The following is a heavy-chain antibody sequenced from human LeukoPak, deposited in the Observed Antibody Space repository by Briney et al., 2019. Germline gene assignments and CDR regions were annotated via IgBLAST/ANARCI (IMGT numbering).Heavy chain of an antibody. CDR2: INKDGGEK. CDR1: GFTFSSYW. V-gene: IGHV3-7*03. CDR3: VKDSPPRYSGSPPAY. Sequence: GGSLRLSCAASGFTFSSYWMSWVRQAPGKGLEWVANINKDGGEKYYVDSVKGRYTISRDNAKNSLYLQMNSLRADDTAVYYCVKDSPPRYSGSPPAYWGQGTLVTVSS. D-gene: IGHD1-26*01. J-gene: IGHJ4*02.